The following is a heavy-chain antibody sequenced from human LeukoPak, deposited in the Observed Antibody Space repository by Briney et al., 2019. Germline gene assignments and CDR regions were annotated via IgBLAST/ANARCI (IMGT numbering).Heavy chain of an antibody. Sequence: GGSLRLSCAASGFTFSTYAMSWVRQAPGKGLEWVSGISGSGGSTYYADSVKGRFTISRDNSQNTLYLQMNSLRPEDTAVYYCARGSYSSSWYGGYFDYWGQGTLVTVSS. CDR1: GFTFSTYA. CDR3: ARGSYSSSWYGGYFDY. V-gene: IGHV3-23*01. CDR2: ISGSGGST. J-gene: IGHJ4*02. D-gene: IGHD6-13*01.